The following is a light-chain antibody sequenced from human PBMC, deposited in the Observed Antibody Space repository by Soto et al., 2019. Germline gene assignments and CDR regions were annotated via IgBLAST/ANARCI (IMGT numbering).Light chain of an antibody. J-gene: IGKJ4*01. V-gene: IGKV1-5*01. CDR3: QQYDDYPLT. CDR2: DAS. CDR1: QSIRSW. Sequence: DIQMTQSPSTLSASVGDRVTITCRASQSIRSWLAWYQQKPGTAPKLLIYDASTLESGVPSRFSGSGSGTDFTLIINSLQPHDFATYYCQQYDDYPLTFGGGTKVEIK.